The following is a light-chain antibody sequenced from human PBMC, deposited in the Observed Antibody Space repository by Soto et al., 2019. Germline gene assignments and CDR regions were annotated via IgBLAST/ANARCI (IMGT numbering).Light chain of an antibody. CDR1: SSDVGGYNY. V-gene: IGLV2-8*01. Sequence: QSALTQPPSASGSPGQSVTISCTGTSSDVGGYNYVSWYQHHPGKAPKLMIYEVSKRPSGVPDRFSGSKPGNTASVTFSGLQDEDEADYYCSSYGGSNNFVFGGGTKLTVL. J-gene: IGLJ2*01. CDR2: EVS. CDR3: SSYGGSNNFV.